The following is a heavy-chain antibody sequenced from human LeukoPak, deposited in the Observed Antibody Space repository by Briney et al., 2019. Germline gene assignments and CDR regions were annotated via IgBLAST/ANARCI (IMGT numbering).Heavy chain of an antibody. CDR2: INYSGTT. Sequence: SETLSLTCTVSGGAIISDNFYWGWVRQPPGKGLEWVGSINYSGTTYYNPSLRSRVSISVDTSRTQFFLRLNSVSAADTAVYYCGRLFDSWGQGILVTVSS. V-gene: IGHV4-39*01. J-gene: IGHJ4*02. CDR3: GRLFDS. CDR1: GGAIISDNFY.